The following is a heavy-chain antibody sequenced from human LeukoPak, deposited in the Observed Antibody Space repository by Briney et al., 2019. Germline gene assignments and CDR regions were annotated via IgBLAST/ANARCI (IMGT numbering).Heavy chain of an antibody. V-gene: IGHV3-48*01. CDR2: TSSDGKTT. J-gene: IGHJ5*02. Sequence: PGGSLRLSCAASGFNFPDYSMNWVRQAPGWGLECITYTSSDGKTTWYADSVKGRFTVSRDNSKNTLYLQMNSLRAEDTAVYYCAKDWVPAAIRGNWFDPWGQGTLVTVSS. CDR1: GFNFPDYS. D-gene: IGHD2-2*02. CDR3: AKDWVPAAIRGNWFDP.